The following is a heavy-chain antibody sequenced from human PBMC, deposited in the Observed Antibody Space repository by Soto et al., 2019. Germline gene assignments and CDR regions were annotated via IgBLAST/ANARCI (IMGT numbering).Heavy chain of an antibody. Sequence: GGSLRLSCAASGFTFSSYAMHWVRQAPGKGLEWVAVISYDGSNKYYADSVKGRFTISRDNSKNTLYLQMNSLRAEDTAVYYCATESVVVPAALLDYWGQGTLVTVSS. CDR1: GFTFSSYA. CDR3: ATESVVVPAALLDY. J-gene: IGHJ4*02. CDR2: ISYDGSNK. D-gene: IGHD2-2*01. V-gene: IGHV3-30-3*01.